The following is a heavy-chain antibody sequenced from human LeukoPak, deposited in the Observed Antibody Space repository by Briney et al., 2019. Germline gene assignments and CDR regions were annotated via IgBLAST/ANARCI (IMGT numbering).Heavy chain of an antibody. D-gene: IGHD3-16*02. V-gene: IGHV3-48*01. J-gene: IGHJ4*02. CDR1: GFTFSSYS. CDR3: ASGYRSGPICA. Sequence: TGGSLRLSCAASGFTFSSYSMNWVRRAPGKGLEWVSYITASGSNSYHADSVRGRFSISRDNSKNSLYLQMNSLRAEDTAMYFCASGYRSGPICAWGQGTLVTVSS. CDR2: ITASGSNS.